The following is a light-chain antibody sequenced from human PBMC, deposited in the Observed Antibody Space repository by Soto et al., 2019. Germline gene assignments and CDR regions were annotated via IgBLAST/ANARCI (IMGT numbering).Light chain of an antibody. CDR1: QSVSSTY. V-gene: IGKV3-20*01. J-gene: IGKJ1*01. CDR3: QQYGSSRWT. CDR2: GAS. Sequence: EIVLTQSPDTLSLFPGERATLSCRASQSVSSTYLAWYQQKLGQAPRLLIFGASSRATGTPDRFSGSGSGTDFTLTISRLEPEDFAVYYCQQYGSSRWTFGQGTKV.